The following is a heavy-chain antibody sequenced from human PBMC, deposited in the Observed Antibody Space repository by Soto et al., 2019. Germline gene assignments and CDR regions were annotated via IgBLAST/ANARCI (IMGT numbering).Heavy chain of an antibody. J-gene: IGHJ4*02. Sequence: SETLFLTCTVSGGSVSSGSYYWSWIRQPPGKGLECIGYMYYTGSTNYNPSLKSLSTISVDTSKNQFSLKLSSLTAADTVVYYCARTPNIEYCGGGCYRFDYWGQGTLVTVSS. V-gene: IGHV4-61*01. CDR1: GGSVSSGSYY. D-gene: IGHD2-21*02. CDR2: MYYTGST. CDR3: ARTPNIEYCGGGCYRFDY.